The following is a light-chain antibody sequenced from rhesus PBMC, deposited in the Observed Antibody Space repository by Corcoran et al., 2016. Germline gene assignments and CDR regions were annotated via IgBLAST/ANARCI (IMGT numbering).Light chain of an antibody. CDR2: GAS. V-gene: IGKV3-42*02. J-gene: IGKJ4*01. Sequence: EIVMTQSPATLSLSPGERATLSCRASQSVSSSLAWYQQKPGQAPKLLNYGASSRATGIPDRFSGSGSGTGFTLTISSLEPEDFGVYYCQQDYSWPLTFGGGTKVELK. CDR1: QSVSSS. CDR3: QQDYSWPLT.